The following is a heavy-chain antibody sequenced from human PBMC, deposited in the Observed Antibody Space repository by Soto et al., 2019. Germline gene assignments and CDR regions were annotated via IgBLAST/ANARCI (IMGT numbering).Heavy chain of an antibody. CDR2: INHSGST. V-gene: IGHV4-34*01. D-gene: IGHD3-10*01. CDR1: GGSFSGYY. CDR3: ARRYGGAVDY. J-gene: IGHJ4*02. Sequence: LSLTCAVYGGSFSGYYWTWIRQPPGTGLEWIGEINHSGSTNYNPSLKSRVTISVDTSKNQFSLKLTSVTAADTAVYYCARRYGGAVDYWGQGTLVTVSS.